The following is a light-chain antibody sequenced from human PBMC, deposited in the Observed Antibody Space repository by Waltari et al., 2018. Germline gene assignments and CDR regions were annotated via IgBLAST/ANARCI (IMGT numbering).Light chain of an antibody. Sequence: QSVLTQPPSASGTPGQRVTISCSGSRSNIGNNSVNWYQQLPRTAPKLLMYNTKQRPSGVPCRFSGSRSCTSGSLAIRGLQSEDGGDYYCSSWYDSLKGPAFGGGTKVTGL. V-gene: IGLV1-44*01. J-gene: IGLJ3*02. CDR2: NTK. CDR3: SSWYDSLKGPA. CDR1: RSNIGNNS.